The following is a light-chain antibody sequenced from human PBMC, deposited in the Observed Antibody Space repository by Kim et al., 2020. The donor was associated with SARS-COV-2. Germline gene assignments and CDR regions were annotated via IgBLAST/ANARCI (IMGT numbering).Light chain of an antibody. CDR3: QQYGSLPWT. CDR2: GAC. V-gene: IGKV3-20*01. J-gene: IGKJ1*01. CDR1: QTVGSRS. Sequence: GGRATRSWRAGQTVGSRSVDWYQQRPGQVPRRLMCGACRRGTGVPGRFRGSGSGTDFTLTISRLGPEDFAVYHCQQYGSLPWTFGQGTKVDIK.